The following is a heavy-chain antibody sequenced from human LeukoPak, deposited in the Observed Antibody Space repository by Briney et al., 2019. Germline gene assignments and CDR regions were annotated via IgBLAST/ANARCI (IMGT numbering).Heavy chain of an antibody. V-gene: IGHV3-23*01. CDR3: AREKKNGVVGTVGFDY. CDR1: GFTFSTYA. CDR2: ISDSGDNT. J-gene: IGHJ4*02. D-gene: IGHD3-3*01. Sequence: GGSLRLSCAASGFTFSTYAMSWVRQAPGKGLEWVSAISDSGDNTYYADSVKGRFTSSRDNSKNPLYLQMNILRAEDSALYYCAREKKNGVVGTVGFDYWGQGILVAVSS.